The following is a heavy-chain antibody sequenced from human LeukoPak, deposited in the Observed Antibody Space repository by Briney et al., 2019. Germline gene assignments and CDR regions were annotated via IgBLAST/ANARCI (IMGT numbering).Heavy chain of an antibody. CDR1: GYTFTGYY. CDR2: INPNSGGT. Sequence: AASVKVSCEASGYTFTGYYMHWVRQAPGQGLEWMGWINPNSGGTNYAQKFQGRVTMTRDTSISTAYMELSRLRSDDTAVYYCARVGGDYGPFDYWGQGTLVTVSS. D-gene: IGHD4-17*01. V-gene: IGHV1-2*02. J-gene: IGHJ4*02. CDR3: ARVGGDYGPFDY.